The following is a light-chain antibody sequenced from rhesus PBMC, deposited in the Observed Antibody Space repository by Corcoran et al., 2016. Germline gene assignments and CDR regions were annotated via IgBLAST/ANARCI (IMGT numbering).Light chain of an antibody. CDR2: KAS. V-gene: IGKV1-74*01. CDR1: ENVNNY. Sequence: DIQMTQSPSSLSASVGDRVTITCRASENVNNYLHWYQQKPGKAPKLLIYKASTLQSGVPSRFSGSGSVTDFTLTISSLQPEDFATYYCQHSYGTPLTFGGGTKVELK. CDR3: QHSYGTPLT. J-gene: IGKJ4*01.